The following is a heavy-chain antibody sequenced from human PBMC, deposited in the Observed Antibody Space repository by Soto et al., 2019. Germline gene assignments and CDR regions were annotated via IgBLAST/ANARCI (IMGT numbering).Heavy chain of an antibody. CDR2: IQRNKIT. CDR3: AKWLRSGFYYCDF. V-gene: IGHV3-23*05. D-gene: IGHD6-19*01. J-gene: IGHJ4*02. Sequence: PVGSLRLSCQASGFTFSSYAMSWVRQAPGKGLEWCSLIQRNKITSDADAVKGRITTSRDNYQNTLFLQMDSLGDEDTALYYCAKWLRSGFYYCDFWGQGTMVTVSS. CDR1: GFTFSSYA.